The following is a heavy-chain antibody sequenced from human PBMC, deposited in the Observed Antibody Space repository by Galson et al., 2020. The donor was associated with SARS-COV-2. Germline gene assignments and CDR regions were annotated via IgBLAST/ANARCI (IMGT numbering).Heavy chain of an antibody. J-gene: IGHJ3*02. CDR3: VKDTRYYSGTYYSHAFDI. Sequence: SLKISCAASGFTFDEYAMHWVRQVPGKGLEWVSGISWNSGSIVYVDSVKGRFTISRDNAENSLYLQMNNLRVEDTALYYCVKDTRYYSGTYYSHAFDIWGQGTMVTVSS. CDR1: GFTFDEYA. V-gene: IGHV3-9*01. D-gene: IGHD1-26*01. CDR2: ISWNSGSI.